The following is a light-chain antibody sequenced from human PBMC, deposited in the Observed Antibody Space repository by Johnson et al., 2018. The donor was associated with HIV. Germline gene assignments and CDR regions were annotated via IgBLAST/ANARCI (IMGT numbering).Light chain of an antibody. Sequence: QSLLTQPPSVSAAPGQKVTISCSGSSSNIGNNYVSWYQQLPGTAPKLLIYENNKRPSGIPDRFSGSKSGTSATLGITGLQTGDEADYYCGTWDSSLSVFYVFGTGTKVTVL. V-gene: IGLV1-51*02. J-gene: IGLJ1*01. CDR1: SSNIGNNY. CDR3: GTWDSSLSVFYV. CDR2: ENN.